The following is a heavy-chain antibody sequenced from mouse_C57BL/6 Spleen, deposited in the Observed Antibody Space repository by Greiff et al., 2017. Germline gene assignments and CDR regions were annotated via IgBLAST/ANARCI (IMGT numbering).Heavy chain of an antibody. J-gene: IGHJ4*01. V-gene: IGHV1-55*01. CDR2: IYPGSGST. D-gene: IGHD1-1*01. Sequence: QVQLQQPGAELVKPGASVKMSCKASGYTFTSYWITWVKQRPGQGLEWIGDIYPGSGSTNYNEKFKSKATLTVATSSSTAYMQLSSLTSEDSAVYYCARRGIYYYGSSPVDYWGQGTSVTVSS. CDR1: GYTFTSYW. CDR3: ARRGIYYYGSSPVDY.